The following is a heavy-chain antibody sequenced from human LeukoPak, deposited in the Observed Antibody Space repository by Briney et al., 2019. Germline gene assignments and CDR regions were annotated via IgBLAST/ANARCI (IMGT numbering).Heavy chain of an antibody. CDR1: GFTFSSYA. CDR2: ISGSGDKA. J-gene: IGHJ4*02. CDR3: ARDPTQYLRYGHFDY. Sequence: GGSLRLSCAASGFTFSSYAMSWVRQAPGKGLEWVSLISGSGDKAYYADSVKGRFTISRDNAKNSLYLQMNSLSDEDTAVYYCARDPTQYLRYGHFDYWGQGTLVTVSS. D-gene: IGHD5/OR15-5a*01. V-gene: IGHV3-23*01.